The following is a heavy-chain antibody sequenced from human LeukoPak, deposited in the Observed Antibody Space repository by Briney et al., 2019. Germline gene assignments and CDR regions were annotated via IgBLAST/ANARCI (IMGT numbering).Heavy chain of an antibody. Sequence: GGPLRLSCEVSGFTVSNNYMSWVRQAPGRGLECVSVIYSGGSTYYADSVKGRFTISRDISKNKVNLQMNSLRVEDTAVYYCARGFSGSNYGNDYWGQGTLVTVSS. J-gene: IGHJ4*02. CDR1: GFTVSNNY. CDR2: IYSGGST. CDR3: ARGFSGSNYGNDY. D-gene: IGHD4-11*01. V-gene: IGHV3-66*01.